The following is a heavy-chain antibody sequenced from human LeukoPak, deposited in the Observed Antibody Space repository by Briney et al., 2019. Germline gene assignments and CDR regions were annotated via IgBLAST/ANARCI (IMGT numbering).Heavy chain of an antibody. CDR3: ASGYDSSGYYYNY. J-gene: IGHJ4*02. V-gene: IGHV3-21*01. CDR2: ISSSSSYI. D-gene: IGHD3-22*01. Sequence: GGSLRLSCAPSGFTFRSYSMTWVRQAPGKGREWVSSISSSSSYIYYADSVKGRFTISRDNAKNSLYLQMNSLRAEDTAVYYCASGYDSSGYYYNYWGQGTLVTVSS. CDR1: GFTFRSYS.